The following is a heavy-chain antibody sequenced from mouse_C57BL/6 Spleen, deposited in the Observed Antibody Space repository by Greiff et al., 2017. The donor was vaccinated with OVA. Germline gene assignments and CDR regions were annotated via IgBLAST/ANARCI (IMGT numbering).Heavy chain of an antibody. J-gene: IGHJ4*01. Sequence: QVQLQQSGPGLVAPSQSLSITCTVSGFSLTSYGVHWVRQPPGKGLEWLVVIWSDGSTTYNSALKSRLSISKDNSKSQVFLKMNSLQTDDTAMYYCARHDYDGYYSYAMDYWGQGTSVTVSS. V-gene: IGHV2-6-1*01. CDR1: GFSLTSYG. D-gene: IGHD2-3*01. CDR2: IWSDGST. CDR3: ARHDYDGYYSYAMDY.